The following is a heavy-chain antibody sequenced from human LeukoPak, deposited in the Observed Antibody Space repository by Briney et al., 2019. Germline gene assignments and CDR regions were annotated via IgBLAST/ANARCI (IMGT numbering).Heavy chain of an antibody. D-gene: IGHD2-2*01. CDR1: GYTFTRFG. J-gene: IGHJ5*02. V-gene: IGHV1-18*01. Sequence: DSVKVSCKASGYTFTRFGISWVRQAPRQGLEWMGWISGYNDNPHYAQSFQGRVTMTTDTSSSTAYMELRSLGSDDTAVYYCARVGRDCRDTRCTWSDWLDPWGQGTLVTVSS. CDR3: ARVGRDCRDTRCTWSDWLDP. CDR2: ISGYNDNP.